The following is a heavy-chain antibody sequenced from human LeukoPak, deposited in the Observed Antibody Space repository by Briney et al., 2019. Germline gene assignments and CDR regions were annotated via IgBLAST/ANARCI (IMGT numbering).Heavy chain of an antibody. J-gene: IGHJ4*02. D-gene: IGHD3-3*01. CDR2: ITSSGGRS. CDR3: AKSSGYFEY. V-gene: IGHV3-23*01. CDR1: SSYA. Sequence: GGSLRLSCAASSSYAMSWVRQAPGKGLEWVSTITSSGGRSYYADSVKGRFTISRDNSKNTLYLQMNSLRVEDTAVYYCAKSSGYFEYWGQGTLVPVSS.